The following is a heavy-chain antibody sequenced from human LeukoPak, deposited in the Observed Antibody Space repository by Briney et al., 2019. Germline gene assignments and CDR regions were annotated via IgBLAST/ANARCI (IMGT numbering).Heavy chain of an antibody. J-gene: IGHJ3*02. Sequence: SVKVSCKASGGTFSSYAISWVRQAPGQGLEWMGWIIPIFGTANYAQKFQGRVTITADESTSTAYMELSSLRSEDTAVYYCARSHSSPTDDAFDIWGQGTMVTVSS. CDR1: GGTFSSYA. D-gene: IGHD6-13*01. V-gene: IGHV1-69*01. CDR3: ARSHSSPTDDAFDI. CDR2: IIPIFGTA.